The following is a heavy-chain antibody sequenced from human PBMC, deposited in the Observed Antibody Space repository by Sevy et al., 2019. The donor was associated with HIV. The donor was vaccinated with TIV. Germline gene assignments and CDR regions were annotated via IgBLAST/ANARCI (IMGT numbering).Heavy chain of an antibody. CDR3: AKDSGRGCDFWSGYYYYYYGMDV. CDR1: GFTFSSYG. D-gene: IGHD3-3*01. Sequence: GGSLRLSCAASGFTFSSYGMHWVRQAPGKGLEWVAVISYDGSNKYYADSVKGRFTISRDNSKNTLYLQMNSLRAEDTAVYYCAKDSGRGCDFWSGYYYYYYGMDVWGQGTTVTVSS. J-gene: IGHJ6*02. CDR2: ISYDGSNK. V-gene: IGHV3-30*18.